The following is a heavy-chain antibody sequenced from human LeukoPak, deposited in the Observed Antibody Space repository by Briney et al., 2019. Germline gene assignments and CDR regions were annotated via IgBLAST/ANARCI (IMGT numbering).Heavy chain of an antibody. V-gene: IGHV5-51*01. CDR2: IYPGDSDI. J-gene: IGHJ4*02. Sequence: GESLKISCKGSGYSFTSYWIGWVRHVPGKGLEYMGIIYPGDSDIRYSPSFQGQVTISADKSISTAYLQWSSLKASDTAMYYCARADYDILTGSVSYFDYWGQGTLVTVSS. CDR3: ARADYDILTGSVSYFDY. D-gene: IGHD3-9*01. CDR1: GYSFTSYW.